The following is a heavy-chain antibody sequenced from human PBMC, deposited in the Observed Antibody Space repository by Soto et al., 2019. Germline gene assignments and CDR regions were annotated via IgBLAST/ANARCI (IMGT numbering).Heavy chain of an antibody. CDR1: SGSMNSGGYY. CDR3: ARRGGSSSGYYYYAMDV. D-gene: IGHD6-6*01. V-gene: IGHV4-31*03. Sequence: QVQLQESGPGLVKPSQTLSLTCSVSSGSMNSGGYYWSWIRQHPGKGREWIGYIYSNGDTYYNPSLKSRVTISVDTSRNHFSLNLTSVTAAETAVYYCARRGGSSSGYYYYAMDVWGQGTTVTVSS. CDR2: IYSNGDT. J-gene: IGHJ6*02.